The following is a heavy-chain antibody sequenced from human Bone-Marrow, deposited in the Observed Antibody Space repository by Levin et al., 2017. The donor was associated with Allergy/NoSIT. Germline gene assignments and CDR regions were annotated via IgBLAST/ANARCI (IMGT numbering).Heavy chain of an antibody. Sequence: SCAASGFTFSSYGMHWVRQAPGKGLEWVAVIWYDGSNKYYADSVKGRFTISRDNSKNTLYLQMNSLRAEDTAVYYCARVYSSSWYGWFDPWGQGTLVTVSS. J-gene: IGHJ5*02. D-gene: IGHD6-13*01. V-gene: IGHV3-33*01. CDR3: ARVYSSSWYGWFDP. CDR2: IWYDGSNK. CDR1: GFTFSSYG.